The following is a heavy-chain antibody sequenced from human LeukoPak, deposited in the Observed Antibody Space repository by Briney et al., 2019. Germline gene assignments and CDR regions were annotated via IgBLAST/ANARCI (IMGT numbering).Heavy chain of an antibody. Sequence: RASVKVSCKASGYTFTGYYMHWVRQAPGQGREWMGWINPNSGGTNYAQKFQGRVTMTRDTSISTAYMELSRLRSDDTAVYYCARDRTYYYGSGSYSWFDPWGQGTLVTVSS. V-gene: IGHV1-2*02. D-gene: IGHD3-10*01. J-gene: IGHJ5*02. CDR3: ARDRTYYYGSGSYSWFDP. CDR2: INPNSGGT. CDR1: GYTFTGYY.